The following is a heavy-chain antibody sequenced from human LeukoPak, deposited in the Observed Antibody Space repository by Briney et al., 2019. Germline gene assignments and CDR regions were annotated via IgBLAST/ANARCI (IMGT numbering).Heavy chain of an antibody. J-gene: IGHJ4*02. CDR1: GGSISSHY. CDR3: ARGRPTTLDY. D-gene: IGHD4-11*01. CDR2: INHSGST. Sequence: PSETLSLTCTVSGGSISSHYWSWIRQPPGKGLEWIGEINHSGSTNYNPSLKSRVTISVDTSKNQFSLKLSSVTAADTAVYYCARGRPTTLDYWGQGTLVTVSS. V-gene: IGHV4-34*01.